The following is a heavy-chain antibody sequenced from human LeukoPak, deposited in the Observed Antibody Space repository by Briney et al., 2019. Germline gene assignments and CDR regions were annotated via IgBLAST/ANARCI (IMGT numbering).Heavy chain of an antibody. Sequence: PSETLSLTCTVSGVSISGHYWSWIRQPPGKGLEWIGYLYDSGGTNYNPSLKSRVTISVDTSKNQFSLKLSSVTAADTAVYYCARDLISGYCSGGSCYSGPDDAFDIWGQGTMVTVSS. CDR1: GVSISGHY. D-gene: IGHD2-15*01. CDR3: ARDLISGYCSGGSCYSGPDDAFDI. J-gene: IGHJ3*02. CDR2: LYDSGGT. V-gene: IGHV4-59*11.